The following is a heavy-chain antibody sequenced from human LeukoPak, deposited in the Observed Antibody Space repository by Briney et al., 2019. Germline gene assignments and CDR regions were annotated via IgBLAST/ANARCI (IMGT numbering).Heavy chain of an antibody. CDR3: ARRLQRDAFDI. CDR1: GFTFSFYE. J-gene: IGHJ3*02. Sequence: GGSLRLSCAASGFTFSFYEMTWVRQAPEKGLEWVSYISSSGNSIYFADSVKGRFTISRDDAKNSLYLQMNSLRAEDTAVYYCARRLQRDAFDIWGQGTMVTVSS. CDR2: ISSSGNSI. V-gene: IGHV3-48*03. D-gene: IGHD5-18*01.